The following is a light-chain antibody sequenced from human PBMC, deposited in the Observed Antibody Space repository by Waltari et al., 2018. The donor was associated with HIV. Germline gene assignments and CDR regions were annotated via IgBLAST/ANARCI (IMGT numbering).Light chain of an antibody. V-gene: IGKV3-11*01. CDR2: VAS. CDR1: QSVQEF. Sequence: EIVLTQSPAILSVSPGETATLSCRASQSVQEFLAWYQRRPGQVPSRVVYVASKRAAGVPDRFSGSGFGTDFTLTISGLEPEDVAFYYCQHRTTWPPTFGGGTRVEIE. J-gene: IGKJ4*01. CDR3: QHRTTWPPT.